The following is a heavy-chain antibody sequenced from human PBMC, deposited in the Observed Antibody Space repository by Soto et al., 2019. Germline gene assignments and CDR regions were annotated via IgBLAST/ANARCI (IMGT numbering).Heavy chain of an antibody. CDR1: GYTFINYY. CDR3: ALSQGQNHNWFDP. Sequence: AAVKVSFKAAGYTFINYYVHWVRQAPWQELEGMGIINPSGGSTSYPQKFQGRVTVTRDTYTSTVYMERRGLRPEDTPVYHCALSQGQNHNWFDPWGQGTLVTVSS. CDR2: INPSGGST. V-gene: IGHV1-46*01. J-gene: IGHJ5*02. D-gene: IGHD2-15*01.